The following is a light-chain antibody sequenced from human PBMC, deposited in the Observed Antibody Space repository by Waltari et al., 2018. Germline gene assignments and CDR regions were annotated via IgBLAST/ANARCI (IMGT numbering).Light chain of an antibody. CDR2: KAS. Sequence: DIQITQSPSTLSASVGDRVTITCRASPSCSSWLAWYQQKPGKAPKLLIHKASSLESGVPSRFGGSGAGTEFTLTISSLQPDDFATYYCQQYNSYSGTFGQGTKVEIK. V-gene: IGKV1-5*03. CDR1: PSCSSW. CDR3: QQYNSYSGT. J-gene: IGKJ1*01.